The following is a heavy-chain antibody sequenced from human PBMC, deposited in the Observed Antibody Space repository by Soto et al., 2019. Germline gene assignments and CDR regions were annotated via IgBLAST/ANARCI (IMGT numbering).Heavy chain of an antibody. J-gene: IGHJ5*02. CDR2: ISAYNGNT. V-gene: IGHV1-18*01. Sequence: ASVKVSCKASGYTFPSYGISWVRQAPGQGLEWMGWISAYNGNTNYAQKLQGRVTMTTDTSTSTAYMELRSLRSDDTAVYYCAREYCSGGSCYHPGSWFDPWGQGTLVTVSS. CDR1: GYTFPSYG. D-gene: IGHD2-15*01. CDR3: AREYCSGGSCYHPGSWFDP.